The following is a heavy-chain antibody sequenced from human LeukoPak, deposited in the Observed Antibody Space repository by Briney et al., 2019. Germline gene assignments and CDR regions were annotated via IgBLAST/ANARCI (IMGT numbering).Heavy chain of an antibody. CDR1: GFTFSNYG. J-gene: IGHJ4*02. Sequence: PGTSLRLSCAVSGFTFSNYGMHWVRQAPGXGLEWVALMTYDGSNKYYSESVKGRFTISRDNSKNTLYLQMNSLRADDTAAYYCAKDVGEVRWSLDFWGQGTLVTVSS. CDR3: AKDVGEVRWSLDF. CDR2: MTYDGSNK. V-gene: IGHV3-30*18. D-gene: IGHD5-24*01.